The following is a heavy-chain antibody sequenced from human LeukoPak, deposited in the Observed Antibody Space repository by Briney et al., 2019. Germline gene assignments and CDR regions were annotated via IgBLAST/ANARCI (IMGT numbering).Heavy chain of an antibody. CDR2: IRSKANSYAT. CDR1: GFTFSGSA. V-gene: IGHV3-73*01. J-gene: IGHJ6*02. D-gene: IGHD3-22*01. Sequence: GGSLRLSCAASGFTFSGSAMHWVRQASGKGLEWVGRIRSKANSYATAYAASVKGRFTISRDDSKNTAYLQMNSLKTEDTAVYYCTRHRYYYDSSGYLPDYYYYGMDVWGQGTTVTVSS. CDR3: TRHRYYYDSSGYLPDYYYYGMDV.